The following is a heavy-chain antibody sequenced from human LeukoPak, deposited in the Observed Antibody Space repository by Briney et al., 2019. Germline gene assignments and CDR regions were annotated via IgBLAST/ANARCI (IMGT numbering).Heavy chain of an antibody. Sequence: GGSLRLSCAASGFTFSSYGMHWVRQAPGKGLERVAVIWYDGSNKYYADSVKGRFTISRDNSKNTLYLQMNSLRAEDTAVYYCARTYGYSYGHIDYWGQGTLVTVSS. V-gene: IGHV3-33*01. D-gene: IGHD5-18*01. CDR1: GFTFSSYG. J-gene: IGHJ4*02. CDR2: IWYDGSNK. CDR3: ARTYGYSYGHIDY.